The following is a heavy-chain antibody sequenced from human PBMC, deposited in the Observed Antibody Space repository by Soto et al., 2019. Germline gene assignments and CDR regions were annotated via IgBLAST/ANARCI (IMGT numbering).Heavy chain of an antibody. CDR1: GFTLGSYW. V-gene: IGHV3-7*03. J-gene: IGHJ6*02. CDR2: IKVDGSEQ. CDR3: ARAPQVMDV. Sequence: GVSLRLSCSASGFTLGSYWMNWVRQPPGKGLEWVANIKVDGSEQYYADSVKGRFTISRDNTKNSLYLQMHSLTDGDTAMYYCARAPQVMDVWGRGTTV.